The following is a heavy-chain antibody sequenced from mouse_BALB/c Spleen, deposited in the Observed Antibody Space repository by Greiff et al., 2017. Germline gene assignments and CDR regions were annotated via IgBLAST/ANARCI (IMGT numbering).Heavy chain of an antibody. Sequence: EVQRVESGGDLVKPGGSLKLSCAASGFTFSSYGMSWVRQTPDKRLEWVATISSGGSYTYYPDSVKGRFTISRDNAKNTLYLQMSSLKSEDTAMYYCARSDYGSSSYAMDYWGQGTSVTVSS. D-gene: IGHD1-1*01. J-gene: IGHJ4*01. CDR3: ARSDYGSSSYAMDY. CDR1: GFTFSSYG. V-gene: IGHV5-6*01. CDR2: ISSGGSYT.